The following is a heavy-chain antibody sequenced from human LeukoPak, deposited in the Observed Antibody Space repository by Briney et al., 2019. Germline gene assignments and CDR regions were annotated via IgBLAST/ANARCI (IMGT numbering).Heavy chain of an antibody. CDR1: GDSVSSDGYS. CDR2: IYHGGST. CDR3: GARGIGVGWFDP. J-gene: IGHJ5*02. Sequence: SETLSLTCAVSGDSVSSDGYSWSWIRQPPGKGLEWIVYIYHGGSTYYNPSLKSRVTISINRSRNQCSLKLNSGTAADTAVYYCGARGIGVGWFDPWGEGTLVTVSS. D-gene: IGHD2-21*01. V-gene: IGHV4-30-2*01.